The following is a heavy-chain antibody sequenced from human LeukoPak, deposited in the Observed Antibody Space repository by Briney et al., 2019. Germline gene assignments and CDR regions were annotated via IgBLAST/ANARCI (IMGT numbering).Heavy chain of an antibody. J-gene: IGHJ6*03. V-gene: IGHV3-33*06. CDR1: GFTFSSYG. CDR3: AKGTGFYYYYMDV. Sequence: PGGSLRLSCAASGFTFSSYGRHWVRQAPGKGLEWVAVIWYDGSNKYYADSVKGRFTISRDNSKNTLYLQMNSLRAEDTAVYYCAKGTGFYYYYMDVWGKGTTVTVSS. D-gene: IGHD3-9*01. CDR2: IWYDGSNK.